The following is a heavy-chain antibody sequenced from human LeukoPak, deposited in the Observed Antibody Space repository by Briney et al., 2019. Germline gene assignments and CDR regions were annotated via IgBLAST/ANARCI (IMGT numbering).Heavy chain of an antibody. J-gene: IGHJ4*02. V-gene: IGHV4-30-2*01. D-gene: IGHD2-15*01. Sequence: SETLSLTCTVSGGSISSGGHYWNWIRQPPGKGLEWIGYVYRSGSHNYNPSLRSRVSMSLDRSKNQFSLNLTSVTAADTAVYFCARAEDIYETFDYWGQGTLVTVSS. CDR2: VYRSGSH. CDR3: ARAEDIYETFDY. CDR1: GGSISSGGHY.